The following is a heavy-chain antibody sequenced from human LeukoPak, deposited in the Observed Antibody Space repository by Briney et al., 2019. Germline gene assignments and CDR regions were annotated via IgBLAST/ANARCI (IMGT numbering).Heavy chain of an antibody. CDR1: GFTFSSYS. Sequence: PGGSLRLSCAASGFTFSSYSMNWVRQAPGKGLEWVSSISSSSSYIYYADSVKGRFTISRDNAKNSLYLQMNSLRAEDTAVYYCARGRPIGLYSSSSLLAPYFDYWGQGTLVTVSS. J-gene: IGHJ4*02. V-gene: IGHV3-21*01. D-gene: IGHD6-6*01. CDR2: ISSSSSYI. CDR3: ARGRPIGLYSSSSLLAPYFDY.